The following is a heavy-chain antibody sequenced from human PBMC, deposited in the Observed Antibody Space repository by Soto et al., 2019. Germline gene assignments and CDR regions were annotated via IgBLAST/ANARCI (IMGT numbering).Heavy chain of an antibody. CDR2: FSGSGGRT. CDR3: AKDLYYDFWSGEFDY. J-gene: IGHJ4*02. Sequence: EVQLLESGGGWLQPGGSLSLSCEPSGFTFSSYAMSWFPQAPGRGLVWVSVFSGSGGRTYYADSVKGRFTTSGDNSKNTLYLQMNSLRAEDTAVYYCAKDLYYDFWSGEFDYWGQGTLVTVSS. V-gene: IGHV3-23*01. CDR1: GFTFSSYA. D-gene: IGHD3-3*01.